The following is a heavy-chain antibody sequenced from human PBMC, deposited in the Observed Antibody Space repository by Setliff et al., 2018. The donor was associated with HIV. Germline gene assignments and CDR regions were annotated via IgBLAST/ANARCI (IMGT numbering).Heavy chain of an antibody. CDR3: ASIGHYYDSSGYSEPYYFDY. CDR1: GGSFSGYH. V-gene: IGHV4-34*01. J-gene: IGHJ4*02. D-gene: IGHD3-22*01. Sequence: SETLSLTCAVYGGSFSGYHWNWIRQFPGKGLEWIGEINHTGNTQYNPSLKSRVTISVDTSKNQFSLKLSSVTAADTAVYYCASIGHYYDSSGYSEPYYFDYWGQGTLVTVSS. CDR2: INHTGNT.